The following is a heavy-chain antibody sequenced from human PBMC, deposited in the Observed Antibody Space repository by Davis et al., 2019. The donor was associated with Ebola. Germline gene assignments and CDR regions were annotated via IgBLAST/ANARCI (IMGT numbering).Heavy chain of an antibody. CDR3: ARASMMYYDSWTGYPRFDY. Sequence: SVKVSCKASGGTFSRYAISWVRQAPGQGLEWMGEIIPIFGTANYAQKFQGRVTLTADESTSTAYMELSSLRSEDTAVYYCARASMMYYDSWTGYPRFDYWGQGTLVTVSS. D-gene: IGHD3-9*01. V-gene: IGHV1-69*13. CDR1: GGTFSRYA. CDR2: IIPIFGTA. J-gene: IGHJ4*02.